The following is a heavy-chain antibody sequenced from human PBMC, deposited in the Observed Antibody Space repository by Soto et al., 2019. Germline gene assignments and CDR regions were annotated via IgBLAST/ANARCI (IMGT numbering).Heavy chain of an antibody. D-gene: IGHD2-15*01. CDR2: VIPLLDAS. Sequence: QVQLVQSGAEVKKPGSSVRISCTASEVAFSNYTFTWVRRAPGQGLEWMGRVIPLLDASNYAEKFQDRVTITADRSTSTAYMELSGLKSEDSAIYYCASGKSQMTQDRMGFYYYMDVWGKGTTVTVSS. CDR3: ASGKSQMTQDRMGFYYYMDV. CDR1: EVAFSNYT. V-gene: IGHV1-69*08. J-gene: IGHJ6*03.